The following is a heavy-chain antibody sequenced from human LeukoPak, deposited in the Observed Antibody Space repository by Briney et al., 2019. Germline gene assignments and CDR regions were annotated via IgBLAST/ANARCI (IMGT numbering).Heavy chain of an antibody. D-gene: IGHD3-10*01. CDR2: INHSGST. Sequence: SETLSLTCAVYGGSFSGYYWSWIRQPPGKGLEWIGEINHSGSTNYNPSLKGRVTISVDTSKNQFSLKLSSVTAADTAVYYCARGRRAYYYGSGSFYYFDYWGQGTLVTVSS. J-gene: IGHJ4*02. CDR1: GGSFSGYY. CDR3: ARGRRAYYYGSGSFYYFDY. V-gene: IGHV4-34*01.